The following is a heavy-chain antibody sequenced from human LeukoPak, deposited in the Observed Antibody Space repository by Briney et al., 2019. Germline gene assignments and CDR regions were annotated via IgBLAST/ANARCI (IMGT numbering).Heavy chain of an antibody. Sequence: AASVKVSCKASGGTFSSYAISWVRQAPGQGLEWMGWISAYNGNTNYAQKLQGRVTMTTDTSTSTAYMELRSLRSDDTAVYYCARETSRDNWFDPWGQGTLVTVSS. V-gene: IGHV1-18*01. CDR3: ARETSRDNWFDP. CDR1: GGTFSSYA. CDR2: ISAYNGNT. J-gene: IGHJ5*02.